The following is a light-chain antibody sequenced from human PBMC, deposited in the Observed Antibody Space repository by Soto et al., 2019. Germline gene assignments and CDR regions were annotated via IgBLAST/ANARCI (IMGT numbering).Light chain of an antibody. V-gene: IGKV1-39*01. CDR1: QTISSY. J-gene: IGKJ2*01. CDR3: QQTFRTPHT. CDR2: SAS. Sequence: DIQMTQSPASLSASVGDRVTITCRASQTISSYLNWYQQKPGAAPKLLIYSASTLQSGVPSRFSGSGFGTDYTLTISSLQPAHFAVYDCQQTFRTPHTFGQGNKLDI.